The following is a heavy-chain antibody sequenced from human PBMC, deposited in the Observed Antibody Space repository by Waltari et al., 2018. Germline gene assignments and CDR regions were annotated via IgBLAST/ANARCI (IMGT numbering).Heavy chain of an antibody. V-gene: IGHV3-23*04. CDR3: ASTIAAAAYFDY. Sequence: EVQLVESGGGLVQPGGSLRLSCAASGFTFSSYAMSWVRQAPGKGLEWVSAISGSGGSTYYADSVKGRFTISRDNAKNSLYLQMNSLRAEDTAVYYCASTIAAAAYFDYWGQGTLVTVSS. CDR1: GFTFSSYA. D-gene: IGHD6-13*01. CDR2: ISGSGGST. J-gene: IGHJ4*02.